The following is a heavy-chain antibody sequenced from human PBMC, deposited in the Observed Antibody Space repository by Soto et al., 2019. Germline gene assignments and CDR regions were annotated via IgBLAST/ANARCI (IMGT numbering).Heavy chain of an antibody. J-gene: IGHJ5*02. CDR1: GYTFTSYD. CDR3: ARGGVLRYFDWLLLNNWFDP. V-gene: IGHV1-8*01. D-gene: IGHD3-9*01. CDR2: MNPNSGNT. Sequence: GASVKVSCKASGYTFTSYDINWVRQATGQGLEWMGWMNPNSGNTGYAQKFQGRVTMTRNTSISTAYMELSSLRSEDTAVYYCARGGVLRYFDWLLLNNWFDPWGQGTLVTVSS.